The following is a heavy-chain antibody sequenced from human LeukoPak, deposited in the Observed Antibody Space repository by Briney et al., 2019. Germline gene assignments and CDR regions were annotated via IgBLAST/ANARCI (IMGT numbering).Heavy chain of an antibody. CDR2: IYYSGST. Sequence: SETLSLTCTVSGGSISSSSYYWGWIRQPSGKGLEWIGNIYYSGSTYYSPSLKSRVTISVDTSKNQFSLKLSSVTAADTAVYFCARGPYSYDSSGAFDIWGQGTMVTVSS. D-gene: IGHD3-22*01. V-gene: IGHV4-39*01. CDR1: GGSISSSSYY. CDR3: ARGPYSYDSSGAFDI. J-gene: IGHJ3*02.